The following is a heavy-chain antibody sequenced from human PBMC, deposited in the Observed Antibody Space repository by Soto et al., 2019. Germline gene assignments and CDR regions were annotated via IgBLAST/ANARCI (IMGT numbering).Heavy chain of an antibody. CDR2: IIGGDGDK. D-gene: IGHD3-9*01. V-gene: IGHV3-23*01. CDR3: AKDRDPDGIWTFDS. CDR1: GFTFRTFT. Sequence: EVQLLEHGGQLVQPGESLRLSCAASGFTFRTFTMNWVRQAPGKGLEWVSGIIGGDGDKFYSDSVKSRFTISRDNSKDMLFLQMSSLRVDDTAVYYCAKDRDPDGIWTFDSWGQGTLVTVSS. J-gene: IGHJ5*01.